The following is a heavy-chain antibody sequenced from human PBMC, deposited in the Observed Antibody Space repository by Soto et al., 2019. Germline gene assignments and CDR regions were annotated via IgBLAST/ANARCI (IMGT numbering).Heavy chain of an antibody. CDR2: IIPIFGTA. J-gene: IGHJ5*02. CDR1: GCTFSSYA. V-gene: IGHV1-69*13. D-gene: IGHD5-18*01. Sequence: SVKVSCKASGCTFSSYAISWVRQAPGQGLEWMGGIIPIFGTANYAQKFQGRVTITADESTSTAYMELSSLRSEDTAVYYCAHGRKRIKRSNWFDPWGKGTLVTVSS. CDR3: AHGRKRIKRSNWFDP.